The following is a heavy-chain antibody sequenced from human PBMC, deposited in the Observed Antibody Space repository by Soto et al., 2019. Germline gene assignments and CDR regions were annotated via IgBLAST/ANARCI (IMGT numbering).Heavy chain of an antibody. J-gene: IGHJ4*02. V-gene: IGHV1-46*01. D-gene: IGHD2-15*01. CDR3: ARGPGHCSGGSCYARFDY. CDR1: GYTFTSYY. CDR2: VNPSGGST. Sequence: ASVKVSCKASGYTFTSYYMHWVRQAPGQGLEWMGIVNPSGGSTSYAQKFQGRVTMTRDTSTSTVYMELSSLRSEDTAVYYCARGPGHCSGGSCYARFDYWGQGTLVTVSS.